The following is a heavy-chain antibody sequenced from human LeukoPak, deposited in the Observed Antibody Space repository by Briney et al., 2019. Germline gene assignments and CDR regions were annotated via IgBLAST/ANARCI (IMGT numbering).Heavy chain of an antibody. CDR1: GFTFSSYW. CDR3: AKDDHYDSSGYPYAG. V-gene: IGHV3-74*01. D-gene: IGHD3-22*01. CDR2: INSDGSST. Sequence: GGSLRLSCAASGFTFSSYWMHWVRQAPGKGLVWVSRINSDGSSTSYADSVKGRFTISRDNSKNTLYLQMNSLRAEDTAVYYCAKDDHYDSSGYPYAGWGQGTLVTVSS. J-gene: IGHJ4*02.